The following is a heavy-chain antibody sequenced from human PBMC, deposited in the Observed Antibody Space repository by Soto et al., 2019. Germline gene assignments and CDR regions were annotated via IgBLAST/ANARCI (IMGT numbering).Heavy chain of an antibody. J-gene: IGHJ6*02. CDR3: ARITIFGVVIPTYGMDV. D-gene: IGHD3-3*01. Sequence: SVKVSCKASGGTFSSYAISWVRQAPGQGLEWMGGIIPIFGTANYAQKFQGRVTITADESTSTAYMELSSLRSEDTAVYYCARITIFGVVIPTYGMDVWGQGTTVTVYS. V-gene: IGHV1-69*13. CDR2: IIPIFGTA. CDR1: GGTFSSYA.